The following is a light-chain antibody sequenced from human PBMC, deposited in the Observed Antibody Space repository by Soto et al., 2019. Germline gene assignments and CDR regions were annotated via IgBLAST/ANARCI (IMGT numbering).Light chain of an antibody. J-gene: IGKJ1*01. CDR3: HQSYSSWWT. CDR2: DAF. CDR1: QSLSRS. Sequence: DIQMTQSPSSLSASVGDRVTITCRASQSLSRSLTWYQQKPGKAPKLQVSDAFSVQRGVPSRCSGSGSGAYFTLTTSSLHPEEFATYDGHQSYSSWWTFGQGTKVEIK. V-gene: IGKV1-39*01.